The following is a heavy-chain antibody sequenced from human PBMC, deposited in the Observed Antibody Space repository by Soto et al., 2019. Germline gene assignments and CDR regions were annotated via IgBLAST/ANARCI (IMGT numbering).Heavy chain of an antibody. CDR1: GYTLTGYY. CDR2: INPNSGGT. D-gene: IGHD3-9*01. CDR3: ATSVWRVYDILTGPYYYGMDV. V-gene: IGHV1-2*04. J-gene: IGHJ6*02. Sequence: ASVKVSCKASGYTLTGYYMHWVRHAPGQGHEWMGWINPNSGGTNYAQKFQGWVTMTRDTSISTAYMELSRLRSDDTAVYYCATSVWRVYDILTGPYYYGMDVWGQGTTVTVSS.